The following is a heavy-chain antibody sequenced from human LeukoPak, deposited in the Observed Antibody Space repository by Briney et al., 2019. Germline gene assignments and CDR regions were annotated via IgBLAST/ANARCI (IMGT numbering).Heavy chain of an antibody. CDR3: AKSVVVAATTYWYFDL. J-gene: IGHJ2*01. CDR1: GFTVSSNY. CDR2: IYSGGST. D-gene: IGHD2-15*01. V-gene: IGHV3-53*01. Sequence: GGSLRLSCAASGFTVSSNYMSWVRQAPGKGLEWVSVIYSGGSTYYADSVKGRFTISRDNSKNTLYLQMNSLRAEDTAVYYCAKSVVVAATTYWYFDLWGRGTLVTVSS.